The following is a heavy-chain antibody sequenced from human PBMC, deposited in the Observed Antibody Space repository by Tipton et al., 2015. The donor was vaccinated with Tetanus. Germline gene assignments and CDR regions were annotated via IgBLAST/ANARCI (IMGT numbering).Heavy chain of an antibody. D-gene: IGHD3-22*01. J-gene: IGHJ4*02. CDR1: GGSISSGGYY. V-gene: IGHV4-31*03. CDR2: IYYSGST. Sequence: TLSLTCTVSGGSISSGGYYWSWIRQHPGKGLEWIGYIYYSGSTYYNPSLKSRVTISVDTSKNQFSLKLSSVTAADTAVYYCARAESRANSYYYDSAPGHFDYWGQGTLVTVSS. CDR3: ARAESRANSYYYDSAPGHFDY.